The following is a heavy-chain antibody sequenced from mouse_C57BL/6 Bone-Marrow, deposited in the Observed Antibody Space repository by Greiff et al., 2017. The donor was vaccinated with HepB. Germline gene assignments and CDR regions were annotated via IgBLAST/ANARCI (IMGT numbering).Heavy chain of an antibody. D-gene: IGHD2-5*01. CDR2: IDPSDSYT. J-gene: IGHJ4*01. CDR1: GYTFTSYW. V-gene: IGHV1-59*01. Sequence: QVQLQQPGAELVRPGTSVKLSCKASGYTFTSYWMHWVKQRPGQGLEWIGVIDPSDSYTNYNQKFKGKATLTVDKSSSTAYMQLSSLTSADSAVYYCASDEHFYSNYPYAMDYWGQGTSVTVSS. CDR3: ASDEHFYSNYPYAMDY.